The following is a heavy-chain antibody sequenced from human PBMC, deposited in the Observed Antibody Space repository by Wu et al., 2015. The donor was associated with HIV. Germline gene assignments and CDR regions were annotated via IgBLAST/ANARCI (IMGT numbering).Heavy chain of an antibody. J-gene: IGHJ4*02. D-gene: IGHD5-12*01. CDR3: ARVPRSGYDFGLGYYFDY. CDR1: GGTFSNSA. Sequence: QVRLVQSGAEVKKPGSSVKVSCKASGGTFSNSAISWVRQAPGQGPEWMGGIIPVFGTANYAQNFQDRVTITSDESTSTTYMELSSPSSDDTAVYYCARVPRSGYDFGLGYYFDYWGQGTLVTVSS. CDR2: IIPVFGTA. V-gene: IGHV1-69*05.